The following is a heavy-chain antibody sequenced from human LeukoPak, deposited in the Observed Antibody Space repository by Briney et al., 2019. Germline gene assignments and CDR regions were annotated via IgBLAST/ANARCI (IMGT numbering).Heavy chain of an antibody. D-gene: IGHD3-9*01. V-gene: IGHV3-23*01. CDR2: ISGSGGST. CDR3: AKGMNYDILTYYYYCGMDV. Sequence: GRSLRLSCAASGSTFSSYGMHWVRQAPGKGLEWVSAISGSGGSTYYADSVKGRFTISRDNSKNTRYLQMNSLRAEDTAVYYCAKGMNYDILTYYYYCGMDVWGQGTTVTVSS. CDR1: GSTFSSYG. J-gene: IGHJ6*02.